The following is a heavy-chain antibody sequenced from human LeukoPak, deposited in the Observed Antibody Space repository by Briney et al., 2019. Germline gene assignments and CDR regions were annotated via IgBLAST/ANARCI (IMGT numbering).Heavy chain of an antibody. D-gene: IGHD3-10*01. CDR3: ANTPIGSGSYYPRDY. CDR2: ISGSGGST. CDR1: GFTFSSYG. Sequence: GGTLRLSCAASGFTFSSYGMSWVRQAPGKGLEWVSAISGSGGSTYYADSVKGRFTISRDNSKNTLYLQMNSLRAEDTAVYYCANTPIGSGSYYPRDYWGQGTLVTVSS. V-gene: IGHV3-23*01. J-gene: IGHJ4*02.